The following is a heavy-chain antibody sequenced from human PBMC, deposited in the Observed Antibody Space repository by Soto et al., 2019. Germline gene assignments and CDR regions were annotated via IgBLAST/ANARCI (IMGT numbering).Heavy chain of an antibody. CDR3: ARAAPGIWCGEFVDYYYGMDV. Sequence: QVQLVQSGAEVKKPGASVKVSCKASGYTFTSYGISWVRQAPGQGLEWMGWISAYNGNTNYAQKLQGRVTMTTDTSTSTAYMELRSLRSDDTAVYYCARAAPGIWCGEFVDYYYGMDVWGQGTTVTVSS. V-gene: IGHV1-18*04. CDR1: GYTFTSYG. J-gene: IGHJ6*02. CDR2: ISAYNGNT. D-gene: IGHD3-10*01.